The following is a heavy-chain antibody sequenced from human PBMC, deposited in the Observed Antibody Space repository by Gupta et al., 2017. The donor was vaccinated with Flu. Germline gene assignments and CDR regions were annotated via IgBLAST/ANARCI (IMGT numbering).Heavy chain of an antibody. V-gene: IGHV3-74*01. D-gene: IGHD6-6*01. Sequence: YWMHWVRQAPGEGLVWVSRIRGDGGITNYADSVKGRFTISRDNAKNTLFLQMNSLSAEDTAIYYCARGAITTSSPLGDYWGQGTLVTVSS. CDR1: YW. CDR2: IRGDGGIT. J-gene: IGHJ4*02. CDR3: ARGAITTSSPLGDY.